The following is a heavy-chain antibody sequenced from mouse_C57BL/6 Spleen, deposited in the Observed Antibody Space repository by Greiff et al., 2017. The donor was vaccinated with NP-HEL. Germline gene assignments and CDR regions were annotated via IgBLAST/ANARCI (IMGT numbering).Heavy chain of an antibody. D-gene: IGHD1-1*01. J-gene: IGHJ1*03. V-gene: IGHV1-69*01. Sequence: QVQLQQPGAELVMPGASVKLSCKASGYTFNSYWMHWVKQRPGQGLEWIGEIDPSDSYTTYNQKFKGKSTLTVDKSSSTAYMQLSSLTSEDSAVYYCTRYEIWDYYGTGYFDVWGTGTTVTVSS. CDR1: GYTFNSYW. CDR3: TRYEIWDYYGTGYFDV. CDR2: IDPSDSYT.